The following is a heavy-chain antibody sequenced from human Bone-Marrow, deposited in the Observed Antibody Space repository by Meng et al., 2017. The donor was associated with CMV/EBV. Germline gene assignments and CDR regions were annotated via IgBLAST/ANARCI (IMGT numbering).Heavy chain of an antibody. CDR2: IIPILGIA. D-gene: IGHD2-21*01. Sequence: SVKVSCKASGYTFTSYAISWVRQAPGQGLEWMGGIIPILGIANYAQKFQGRVTITADKSTSTAYMELSSLRSEDTAVYYCARDRIHDAFDIWGQGTMVTVSS. CDR3: ARDRIHDAFDI. J-gene: IGHJ3*02. V-gene: IGHV1-69*10. CDR1: GYTFTSYA.